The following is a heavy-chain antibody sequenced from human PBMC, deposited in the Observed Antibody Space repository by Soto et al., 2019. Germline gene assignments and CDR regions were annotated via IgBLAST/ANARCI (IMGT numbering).Heavy chain of an antibody. D-gene: IGHD2-2*01. CDR2: IYYSGST. J-gene: IGHJ5*02. CDR1: GGSISSGGYY. Sequence: SETLSLTCTVSGGSISSGGYYWSWIRQHPGKGLEWIGYIYYSGSTYYNPSLKSRVTISVDTSKNQFSLKLSSVTAAETAVYYCASTIIYCSSTSCSWRFDPWGQGTLVTVSS. V-gene: IGHV4-31*03. CDR3: ASTIIYCSSTSCSWRFDP.